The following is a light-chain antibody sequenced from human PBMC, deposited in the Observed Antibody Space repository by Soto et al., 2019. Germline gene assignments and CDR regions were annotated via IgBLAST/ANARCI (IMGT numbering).Light chain of an antibody. J-gene: IGLJ1*01. CDR3: GTWDSSLSAGNYV. CDR2: ENN. Sequence: QSVLTQPPSVYAAPGQKVTISCSGSTSNIGNNYVSWYQQLPGTAPKLLIYENNKRPSGIPDRFSGSKSGTSATLGITGLQTGDEADYYCGTWDSSLSAGNYVFGTGTKVTVL. V-gene: IGLV1-51*02. CDR1: TSNIGNNY.